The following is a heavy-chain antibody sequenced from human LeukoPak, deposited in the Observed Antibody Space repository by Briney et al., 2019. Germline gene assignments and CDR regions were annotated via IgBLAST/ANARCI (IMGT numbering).Heavy chain of an antibody. CDR3: GRGGGGYSSSRYWFFDL. CDR1: GGSISNYY. J-gene: IGHJ2*01. CDR2: ISFSGST. D-gene: IGHD6-13*01. Sequence: SETLSLTCTVSGGSISNYYWNWIRQPPGKGLEWIGFISFSGSTNYNPSLKSRVTISVDTSKNHFSLKVTSVTAADTAVYYWGRGGGGYSSSRYWFFDLWGRGTLVTASS. V-gene: IGHV4-59*01.